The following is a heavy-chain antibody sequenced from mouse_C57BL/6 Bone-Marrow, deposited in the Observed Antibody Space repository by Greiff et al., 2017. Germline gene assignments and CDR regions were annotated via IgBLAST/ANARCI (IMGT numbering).Heavy chain of an antibody. CDR3: AVGGLYYCNYGGVDY. V-gene: IGHV1-64*01. D-gene: IGHD2-1*01. Sequence: QVQLKQSGAELVKPGASVKLSCKASGYTFTSYWMHWVKQRPGQGLEWIGMIHPNSGSTNYNEKFKSKATLTVDKSSSTAYMQLSSLTSEDSAVYYCAVGGLYYCNYGGVDYWGQGTSVTVSS. J-gene: IGHJ4*01. CDR2: IHPNSGST. CDR1: GYTFTSYW.